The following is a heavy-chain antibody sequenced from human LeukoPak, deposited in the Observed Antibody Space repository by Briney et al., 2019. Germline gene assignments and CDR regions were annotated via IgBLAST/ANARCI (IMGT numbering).Heavy chain of an antibody. J-gene: IGHJ3*02. CDR3: ASTKGYYYDGSGYYAFDI. V-gene: IGHV3-30*02. CDR2: IRYDGSNK. Sequence: GGSLRLSCAASGFTFSNYGMHWVRQAPGKGLEGVAFIRYDGSNKYYADSVKGRFTISRDNSKNTLYLQMSSLRAEDTAVYYCASTKGYYYDGSGYYAFDIWGQGTMVTVSS. D-gene: IGHD3-22*01. CDR1: GFTFSNYG.